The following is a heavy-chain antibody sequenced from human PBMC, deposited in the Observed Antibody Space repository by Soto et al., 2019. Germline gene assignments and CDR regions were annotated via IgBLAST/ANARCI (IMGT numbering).Heavy chain of an antibody. CDR3: ARGQYCSSTSCYTGYYYYGMDV. Sequence: GGSLRLSCAASGFTFSSYWMSWVRQAPGKGLEWVANIKQDGSEKYYVDSVKGRFTISRDNAKNSLYLQMNSLRAEDTAVYYCARGQYCSSTSCYTGYYYYGMDVWGQGTTVTVSS. CDR1: GFTFSSYW. D-gene: IGHD2-2*02. J-gene: IGHJ6*02. CDR2: IKQDGSEK. V-gene: IGHV3-7*03.